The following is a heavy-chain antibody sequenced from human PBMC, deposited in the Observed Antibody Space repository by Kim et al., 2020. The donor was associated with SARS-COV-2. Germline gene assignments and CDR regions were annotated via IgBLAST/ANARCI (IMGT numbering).Heavy chain of an antibody. J-gene: IGHJ3*02. D-gene: IGHD2-21*01. CDR1: GGSFSGYY. CDR2: INHSGST. Sequence: SETLSLTCAVYGGSFSGYYWSWIRQPPGKGLEWIGEINHSGSTNYNPSLKSRVTISVDTSKNQFSLKLSSVTAADTAVYYCAREMGTPRGVIATFDIWGQGTMVTVSS. CDR3: AREMGTPRGVIATFDI. V-gene: IGHV4-34*01.